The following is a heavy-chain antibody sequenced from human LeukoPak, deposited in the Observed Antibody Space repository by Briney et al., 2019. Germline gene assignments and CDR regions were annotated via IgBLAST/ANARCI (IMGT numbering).Heavy chain of an antibody. CDR1: GGSISSYY. D-gene: IGHD3-9*01. CDR3: ARSRYDILTGSQHPDYYYYYYMDV. Sequence: SETLSLTCTVSGGSISSYYWSWIRQPAGKGLEWIGRIYTSGSTNYNPSLKSRVTMSVDTSKNQFSLKLSSVTAADTAVYYCARSRYDILTGSQHPDYYYYYYMDVWGKGTTVTISS. V-gene: IGHV4-4*07. CDR2: IYTSGST. J-gene: IGHJ6*03.